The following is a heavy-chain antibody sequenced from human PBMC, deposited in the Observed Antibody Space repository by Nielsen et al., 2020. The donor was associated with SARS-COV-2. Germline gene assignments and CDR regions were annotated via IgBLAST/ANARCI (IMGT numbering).Heavy chain of an antibody. CDR1: GFTFSSYA. CDR2: ISSSSSYI. D-gene: IGHD3-22*01. J-gene: IGHJ4*02. CDR3: ARVAPYYDSSGYYYLPDY. Sequence: GESLKISCAASGFTFSSYAMHWVRQAPGKGLEWVSSISSSSSYIYYADSVKGRFTISRDNAKNSLYLQMNSLRAEDTAVYYCARVAPYYDSSGYYYLPDYWGQGTLVTVSS. V-gene: IGHV3-21*04.